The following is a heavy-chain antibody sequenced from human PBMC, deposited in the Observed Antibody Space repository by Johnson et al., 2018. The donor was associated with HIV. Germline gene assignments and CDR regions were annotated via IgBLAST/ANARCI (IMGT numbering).Heavy chain of an antibody. CDR3: AREGPSERAGFDI. CDR2: ISSDGSNT. J-gene: IGHJ3*02. Sequence: EQLVESGGGLIQPGGSLRLSCAASGFTFSTYWMHWVRQTPGKGLVWVSRISSDGSNTTYAVSVRGRFTIYRDNAKNTLYLEMKSLRAEDTAVYYCAREGPSERAGFDIWGQGTMVTVSS. CDR1: GFTFSTYW. V-gene: IGHV3-74*01.